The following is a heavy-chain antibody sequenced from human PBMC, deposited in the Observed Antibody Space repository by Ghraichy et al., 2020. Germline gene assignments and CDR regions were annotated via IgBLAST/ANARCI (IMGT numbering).Heavy chain of an antibody. V-gene: IGHV3-7*01. CDR1: GFTFSSYW. D-gene: IGHD6-13*01. CDR3: ARDGSAAGTAATPFDY. Sequence: GGSLRLSCAASGFTFSSYWMSWVRQAPGKGLEWVANIKQDGSEKYYVDSVKGRFTISRDNDKNSLYLQMNSLRAEDTAVYYCARDGSAAGTAATPFDYWGQGTLVTVSS. CDR2: IKQDGSEK. J-gene: IGHJ4*02.